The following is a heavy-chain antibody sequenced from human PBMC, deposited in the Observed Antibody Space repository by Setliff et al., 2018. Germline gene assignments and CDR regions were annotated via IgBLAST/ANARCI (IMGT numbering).Heavy chain of an antibody. CDR3: ARWGPYGSGSYPPFDY. J-gene: IGHJ4*02. Sequence: SETLSLTCTVSNVSISDYYWTWIRQPAGKGLEWIGRIYISRSANYNPSLKSRVTMSVDTSQNQFSLKLSSVTAADTAVYYCARWGPYGSGSYPPFDYWGQGALVTVSS. CDR1: NVSISDYY. D-gene: IGHD3-10*01. V-gene: IGHV4-4*07. CDR2: IYISRSA.